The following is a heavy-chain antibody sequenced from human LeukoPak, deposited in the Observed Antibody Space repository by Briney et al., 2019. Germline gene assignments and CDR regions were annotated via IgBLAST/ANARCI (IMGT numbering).Heavy chain of an antibody. Sequence: SETLSLTCTVSGGSIRSYYWTWIRQPAGKGLEWIGQINSSGGTNYNPSLKSRVTMSVDTSQNQFSLKVTSVTAADTAVYYCARGYYYMDVWGKGITVTVPS. V-gene: IGHV4-4*07. CDR1: GGSIRSYY. J-gene: IGHJ6*03. CDR3: ARGYYYMDV. CDR2: INSSGGT.